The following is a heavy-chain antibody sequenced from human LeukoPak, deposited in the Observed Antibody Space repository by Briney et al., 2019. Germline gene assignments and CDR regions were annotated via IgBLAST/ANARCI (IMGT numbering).Heavy chain of an antibody. CDR3: AKDLGLKVFDY. J-gene: IGHJ4*02. CDR1: GFTFSNHA. V-gene: IGHV3-30*18. Sequence: GGSLRLSCAASGFTFSNHAIHWVRQAPGKELEWVAVISYDGSDKYYADSVKGRFTISRDNSKNTVYMQMNGLRADNTAVYFCAKDLGLKVFDYWGQGTLVTVSS. CDR2: ISYDGSDK.